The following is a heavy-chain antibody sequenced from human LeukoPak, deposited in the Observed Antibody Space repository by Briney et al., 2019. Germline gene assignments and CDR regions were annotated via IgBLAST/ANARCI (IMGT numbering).Heavy chain of an antibody. CDR3: ARTYYYDSSKGDSFDY. J-gene: IGHJ4*02. CDR2: ISSSGSTI. Sequence: PGGSLRLSCAASGFTFSSYEMNWVRQAPGKGLEWVSYISSSGSTIYYADSVKGRFTISRDNAKNSLYLQMNSLRAEDTAVYYCARTYYYDSSKGDSFDYWGQGTLVTVSS. V-gene: IGHV3-48*03. CDR1: GFTFSSYE. D-gene: IGHD3-22*01.